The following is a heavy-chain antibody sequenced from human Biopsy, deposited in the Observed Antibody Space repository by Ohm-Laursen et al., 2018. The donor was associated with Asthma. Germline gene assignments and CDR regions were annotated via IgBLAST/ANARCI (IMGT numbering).Heavy chain of an antibody. Sequence: SLRLSCSASGFSFGSYGMHWVRQAPGKGLEWVAVISFDGSNKYYGDSVKGRFTIARDNSKNTVYLQMNSLRAEDTAVYYCASYEVVTAILPMDVWGQGTTVTVSS. V-gene: IGHV3-30*03. D-gene: IGHD2-21*02. CDR1: GFSFGSYG. J-gene: IGHJ6*02. CDR2: ISFDGSNK. CDR3: ASYEVVTAILPMDV.